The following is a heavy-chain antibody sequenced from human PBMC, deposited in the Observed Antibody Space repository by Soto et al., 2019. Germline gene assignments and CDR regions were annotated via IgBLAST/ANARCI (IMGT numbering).Heavy chain of an antibody. Sequence: EVQLLESGGGLVQPGGSLRLSCAASGFTFSSYAMSWVRQAPGKGLEWVSAISGSGGSTYYADSVKGRFTISRDNSKNTLYLQLNSLRAEDTAVYYCAKDGIAGGTWDYWGQGPLVTVSS. CDR1: GFTFSSYA. CDR3: AKDGIAGGTWDY. J-gene: IGHJ4*02. CDR2: ISGSGGST. D-gene: IGHD1-26*01. V-gene: IGHV3-23*01.